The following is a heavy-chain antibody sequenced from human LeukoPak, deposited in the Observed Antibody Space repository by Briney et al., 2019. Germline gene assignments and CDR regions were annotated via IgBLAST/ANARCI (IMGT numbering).Heavy chain of an antibody. V-gene: IGHV5-51*01. CDR2: IYPGDSDT. Sequence: GESLKISCQGSGYPFASYWSAWVRQLPGKGLEWIGIIYPGDSDTRYSPSFQGQVTISADKSISTAYLQWNSLKASDTAIYYCAKRGKIPAANHWFDPWGQGTLVTVSS. D-gene: IGHD3-16*01. CDR3: AKRGKIPAANHWFDP. CDR1: GYPFASYW. J-gene: IGHJ5*02.